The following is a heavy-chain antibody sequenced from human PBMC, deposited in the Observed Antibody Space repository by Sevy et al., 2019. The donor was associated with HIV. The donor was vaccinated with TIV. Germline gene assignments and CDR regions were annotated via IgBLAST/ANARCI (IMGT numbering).Heavy chain of an antibody. V-gene: IGHV3-64D*06. CDR3: VKDYVFWGGSRSALDY. CDR2: ISGNGGGT. Sequence: GGSLRLSCSASGFTFSSYAMHWVRQAPGKGLEYVSAISGNGGGTYYADSVKGRFTISRDNSKNTLYLQMSSLRAEDTAGNYCVKDYVFWGGSRSALDYWGQGTMVTVSS. CDR1: GFTFSSYA. D-gene: IGHD3-3*01. J-gene: IGHJ4*02.